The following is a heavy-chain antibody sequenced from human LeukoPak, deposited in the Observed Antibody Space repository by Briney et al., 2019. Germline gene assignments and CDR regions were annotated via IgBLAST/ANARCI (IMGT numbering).Heavy chain of an antibody. CDR3: ARDRRDSSGKFPNDAFDI. CDR1: GYTFSDNY. D-gene: IGHD6-19*01. J-gene: IGHJ3*02. Sequence: GGSLRLSCAASGYTFSDNYMSWIRQAPGKGLEWVSYISSGNTIYYADSVKGRFTISRDNAKNSLYLQMNSLRPEDTAVYYCARDRRDSSGKFPNDAFDIWAKGQWSPSLQ. CDR2: ISSGNTI. V-gene: IGHV3-11*04.